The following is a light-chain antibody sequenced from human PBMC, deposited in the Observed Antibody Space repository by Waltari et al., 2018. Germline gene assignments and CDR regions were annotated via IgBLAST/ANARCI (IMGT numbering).Light chain of an antibody. J-gene: IGKJ1*01. Sequence: DIQMTQSPSSLSASVGDRVTITCRASQSISSYLNWYQQKPGKAPKLLIYAASSLQSGVPSRFSGSGSGTDFTLTISSLQPEDIGTYYCQQYALLPPTWTFGQGTKVELK. CDR3: QQYALLPPTWT. CDR1: QSISSY. CDR2: AAS. V-gene: IGKV1-39*01.